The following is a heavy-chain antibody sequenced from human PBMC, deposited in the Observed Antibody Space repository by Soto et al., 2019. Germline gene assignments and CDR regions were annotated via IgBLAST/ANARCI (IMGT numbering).Heavy chain of an antibody. CDR2: INSDGSST. CDR3: ARVISAPWYYDSSGYLGPYYGMDV. CDR1: AFTFSSYW. Sequence: PGGSLRLSCSASAFTFSSYWMHWVRQAPGKGLVWVSRINSDGSSTSYADSVKGRFTISRDNAKNTLYLQMNSLSAEDTAVYYCARVISAPWYYDSSGYLGPYYGMDVWGQGTTVTVS. J-gene: IGHJ6*02. D-gene: IGHD3-22*01. V-gene: IGHV3-74*01.